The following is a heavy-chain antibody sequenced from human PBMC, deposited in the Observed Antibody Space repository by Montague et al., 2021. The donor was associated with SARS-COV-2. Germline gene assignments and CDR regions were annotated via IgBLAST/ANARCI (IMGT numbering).Heavy chain of an antibody. CDR2: IHYSGT. D-gene: IGHD6-13*01. CDR1: GGSFSGYY. J-gene: IGHJ4*02. V-gene: IGHV4-34*01. CDR3: ARSLISASGTGSNFDS. Sequence: SETLSLTCTVYGGSFSGYYWSWIRQPPGKGLEWIGDIHYSGTYYNPSLRSRVTMSRDLSENQLSLRLRSVTAADTALYYCARSLISASGTGSNFDSWGQGTLVAVSS.